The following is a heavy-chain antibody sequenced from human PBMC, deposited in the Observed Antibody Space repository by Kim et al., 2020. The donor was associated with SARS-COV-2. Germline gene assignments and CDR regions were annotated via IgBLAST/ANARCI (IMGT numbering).Heavy chain of an antibody. CDR2: IWYDGSNK. V-gene: IGHV3-33*01. CDR1: GFTFSNYG. CDR3: AREIRDGYNFGEEGYYYGMDV. Sequence: GGSLRLSCAASGFTFSNYGMHWVRQAPGKGLEWVAVIWYDGSNKYYADSVKGRFTISRDNSKNTLYLQMNSLRAEDTAVYYCAREIRDGYNFGEEGYYYGMDVWGQGTTVTVSS. J-gene: IGHJ6*02. D-gene: IGHD5-12*01.